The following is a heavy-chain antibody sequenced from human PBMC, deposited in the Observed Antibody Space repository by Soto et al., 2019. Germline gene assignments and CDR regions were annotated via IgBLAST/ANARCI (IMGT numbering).Heavy chain of an antibody. D-gene: IGHD1-20*01. Sequence: QVQLVQSGAAVKKPWASVKVSCKASGYSFSDYDINWVRQATVQEPEWMGWMNPNSGNTGYAQKFQGRVTMTRNTSINTAYMELRSLGSEDTAVYYCERDNRYNWNDEGWFDPWGQVTLVTVSS. V-gene: IGHV1-8*01. CDR2: MNPNSGNT. CDR3: ERDNRYNWNDEGWFDP. CDR1: GYSFSDYD. J-gene: IGHJ5*02.